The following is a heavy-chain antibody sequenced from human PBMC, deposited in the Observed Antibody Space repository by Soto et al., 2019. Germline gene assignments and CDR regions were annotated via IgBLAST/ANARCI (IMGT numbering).Heavy chain of an antibody. CDR3: ARSRFWPGYSDY. Sequence: GESLKISCKGSGYSFTSYWIAWVRQMPGKGLEWMGIIYPGDSATRYSPSFQGQVTISADKSISIAYLQWSSLKASDTAMYDCARSRFWPGYSDYWGQGTLVTVSS. J-gene: IGHJ4*02. CDR1: GYSFTSYW. V-gene: IGHV5-51*01. CDR2: IYPGDSAT.